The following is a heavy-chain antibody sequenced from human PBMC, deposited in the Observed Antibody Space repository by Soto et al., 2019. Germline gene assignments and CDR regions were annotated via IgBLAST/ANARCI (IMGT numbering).Heavy chain of an antibody. Sequence: PSETLSLTCTVSGGSISSSSYYWGWIRQPPGKGLEWIGSIYYSGSTYYNPSLKSRVTISVDTSKNQFSLKLSSVTAADTAVYYCARHVTTVKPIYFDYWGQGTLVTVSS. D-gene: IGHD4-4*01. J-gene: IGHJ4*02. CDR2: IYYSGST. CDR1: GGSISSSSYY. CDR3: ARHVTTVKPIYFDY. V-gene: IGHV4-39*01.